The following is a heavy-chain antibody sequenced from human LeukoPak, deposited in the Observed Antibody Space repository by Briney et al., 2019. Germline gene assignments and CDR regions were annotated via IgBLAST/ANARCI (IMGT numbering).Heavy chain of an antibody. V-gene: IGHV3-7*01. CDR3: ARGTTTTTIDYYDA. CDR2: IKPDGSET. Sequence: GGSLRLSCAASGFTFRDFWMSWVRQASGKGLEWVASIKPDGSETSCLDSVRGRFTISRDNAKNSLFLEMNNLRVEDTAFYYCARGTTTTTIDYYDAWGQGTLVTVSS. CDR1: GFTFRDFW. D-gene: IGHD1-1*01. J-gene: IGHJ5*02.